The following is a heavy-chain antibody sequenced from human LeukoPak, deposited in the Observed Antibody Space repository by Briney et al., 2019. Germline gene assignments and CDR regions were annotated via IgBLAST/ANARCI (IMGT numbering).Heavy chain of an antibody. D-gene: IGHD3-10*01. CDR3: ARDFGEGNY. Sequence: GAVPDSRKASRYTFTGYYIHGVRPPPAQGLEWMVWMNPNSARTNYAEKFQGRVTMTRDTSISTAYMELSRLRSYDTALYYCARDFGEGNYWGQGTLVTVSS. CDR2: MNPNSART. J-gene: IGHJ4*02. CDR1: RYTFTGYY. V-gene: IGHV1-2*02.